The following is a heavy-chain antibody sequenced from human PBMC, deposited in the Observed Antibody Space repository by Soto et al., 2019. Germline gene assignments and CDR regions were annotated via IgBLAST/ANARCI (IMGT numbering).Heavy chain of an antibody. CDR1: GGSISGSSYY. V-gene: IGHV4-39*01. Sequence: SETLSLTCTVSGGSISGSSYYWGWIRQPPGKGLEWIGSIYYSGSTYYNPSLKSLVTISVDTSKNQFSLKLSSVTAADTAVYYCARHPRVTMARGLYNWFDPGGQGTLVTVYS. CDR3: ARHPRVTMARGLYNWFDP. J-gene: IGHJ5*02. CDR2: IYYSGST. D-gene: IGHD3-10*01.